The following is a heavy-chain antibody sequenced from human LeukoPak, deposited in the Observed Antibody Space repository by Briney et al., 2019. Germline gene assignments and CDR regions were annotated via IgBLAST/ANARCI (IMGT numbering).Heavy chain of an antibody. Sequence: PGGSLRLSCAASGFTFSSYGMHWVRQAPGKGLEWVAVISYDGSNKYYADSVKGRFTISRDNSKNTLYLQMNSLRAEDTAVYYCAKVFSGWYHDAFDIWGQGTMVTVSS. CDR2: ISYDGSNK. CDR3: AKVFSGWYHDAFDI. CDR1: GFTFSSYG. J-gene: IGHJ3*02. V-gene: IGHV3-30*18. D-gene: IGHD6-19*01.